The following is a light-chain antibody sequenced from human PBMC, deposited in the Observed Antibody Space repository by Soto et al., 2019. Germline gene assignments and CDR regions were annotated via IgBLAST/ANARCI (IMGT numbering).Light chain of an antibody. J-gene: IGKJ4*01. Sequence: EIVLTQSPGTLSLSPGERATLSCRASQSVSSSYLAWYQQKPGQAPRRLIYGASSRATGIPDRFSGSGSGTDFTLTISRLEPEHFAVYYCQQYGSSPNLTFGGGTKVEIK. CDR2: GAS. V-gene: IGKV3-20*01. CDR3: QQYGSSPNLT. CDR1: QSVSSSY.